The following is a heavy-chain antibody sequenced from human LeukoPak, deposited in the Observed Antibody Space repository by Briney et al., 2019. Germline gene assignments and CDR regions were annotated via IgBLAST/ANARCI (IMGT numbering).Heavy chain of an antibody. CDR2: IYYSGST. J-gene: IGHJ1*01. CDR1: GGSISSSSYY. CDR3: ALGYCGGGSCYAREYFQH. Sequence: SETLSLTCTVSGGSISSSSYYWGWIRQPPGKGLEWIGYIYYSGSTYYNPSLKSRVTISVDTSKNQFSLRLSSVTAADTAVYYCALGYCGGGSCYAREYFQHWGQGTLVTVSS. V-gene: IGHV4-31*03. D-gene: IGHD2-15*01.